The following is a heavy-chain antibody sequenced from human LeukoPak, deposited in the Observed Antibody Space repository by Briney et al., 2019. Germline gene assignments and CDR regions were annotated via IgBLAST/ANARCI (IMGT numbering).Heavy chain of an antibody. D-gene: IGHD6-19*01. CDR2: INPSGGST. Sequence: SVTVSCRASGYTFTRYYMHWVRQAPGQGLEWMGIINPSGGSTSYAQKFQGRVTMTRDTSTSTVYMELSSLRSEDTAVYYCARGVGYSSGWYHIFDYWGQGTLVTVSS. CDR1: GYTFTRYY. J-gene: IGHJ4*02. V-gene: IGHV1-46*01. CDR3: ARGVGYSSGWYHIFDY.